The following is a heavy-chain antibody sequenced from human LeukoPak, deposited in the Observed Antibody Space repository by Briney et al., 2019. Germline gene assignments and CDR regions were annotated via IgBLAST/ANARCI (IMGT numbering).Heavy chain of an antibody. CDR1: GFTFSSYA. D-gene: IGHD6-19*01. CDR2: ISSNGGST. J-gene: IGHJ4*02. Sequence: HTGGSLRLSCAASGFTFSSYAMHWVRQAPGKGLEYVSAISSNGGSTYYANSVKGRFTISRDNSKNTLYLQMGSLRAEDMAVYYCARAVPSSGWYDYWGQGTLVTVSS. CDR3: ARAVPSSGWYDY. V-gene: IGHV3-64*01.